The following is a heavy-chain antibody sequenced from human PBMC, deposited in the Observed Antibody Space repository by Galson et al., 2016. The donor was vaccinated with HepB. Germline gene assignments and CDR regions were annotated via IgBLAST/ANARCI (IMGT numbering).Heavy chain of an antibody. V-gene: IGHV3-33*01. J-gene: IGHJ4*02. Sequence: SLRLSCAASEFTFSTYGMHWVRQAPGKGLEWVALIWHDGSNKYYADSVKGRFTISRDNAKNSLYLQMNSLRAEDTAVYYCAREPVRLDDLLTGPPKNPDYWCQGTLVAVSS. D-gene: IGHD3-9*01. CDR3: AREPVRLDDLLTGPPKNPDY. CDR2: IWHDGSNK. CDR1: EFTFSTYG.